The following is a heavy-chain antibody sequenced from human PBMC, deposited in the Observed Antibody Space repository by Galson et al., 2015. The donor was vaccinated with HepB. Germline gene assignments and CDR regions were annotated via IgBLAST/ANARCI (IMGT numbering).Heavy chain of an antibody. CDR2: IWYDGSNK. J-gene: IGHJ4*02. CDR1: GFTFSSYG. CDR3: ARDGRGYCTNGVCYTQVGFDY. Sequence: SLRLSCAASGFTFSSYGMHWVRQAPGKGLEWVAVIWYDGSNKYYADSVKGRFTISRDNSKNTLYLQMNSLRAEDTAVYYCARDGRGYCTNGVCYTQVGFDYWGQGTLVTVSS. V-gene: IGHV3-33*01. D-gene: IGHD2-8*01.